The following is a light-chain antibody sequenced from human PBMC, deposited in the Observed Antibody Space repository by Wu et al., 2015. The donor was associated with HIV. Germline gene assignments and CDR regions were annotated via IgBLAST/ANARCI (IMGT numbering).Light chain of an antibody. V-gene: IGKV3-11*01. CDR3: QQRSNWLT. CDR2: DAS. CDR1: QSVSSY. Sequence: EIVLTQSPATLSLSPGERATLSCRASQSVSSYLAWYQQKPGQAPRLLIYDASNRATGIPARFSGSGSGTDFTLTISSLEPEDFAAYYCQQRSNWLTFGGGTKVEIK. J-gene: IGKJ4*01.